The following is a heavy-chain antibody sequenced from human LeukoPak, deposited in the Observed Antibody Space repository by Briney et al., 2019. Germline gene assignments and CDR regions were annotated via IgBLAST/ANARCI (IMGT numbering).Heavy chain of an antibody. J-gene: IGHJ3*02. CDR3: ARESYSYGSESAFDI. Sequence: GASVKVSCKASGGTFSSYAISWVRQAPGQGLEWMGRIIPIFGTANYAQKFQGRVTITTDESTSTAYMELSSLRSEDTAVYYCARESYSYGSESAFDIWGQGTMVTVSS. CDR2: IIPIFGTA. V-gene: IGHV1-69*05. CDR1: GGTFSSYA. D-gene: IGHD5-18*01.